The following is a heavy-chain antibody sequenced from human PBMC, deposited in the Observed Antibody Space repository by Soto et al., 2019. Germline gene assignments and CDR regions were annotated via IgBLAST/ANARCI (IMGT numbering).Heavy chain of an antibody. CDR3: AKGLTKGDSWHPDYYYYYYMDV. D-gene: IGHD6-13*01. CDR2: ISGSGGST. J-gene: IGHJ6*03. V-gene: IGHV3-23*01. Sequence: GGSLRLSCAASGFTFSSYAMSWVRQAPGKGLEWVSAISGSGGSTYYADSVKGRFTISRDNSKNTLYLQMNSLRAEDTAVYYCAKGLTKGDSWHPDYYYYYYMDVWGKGTTVTVSS. CDR1: GFTFSSYA.